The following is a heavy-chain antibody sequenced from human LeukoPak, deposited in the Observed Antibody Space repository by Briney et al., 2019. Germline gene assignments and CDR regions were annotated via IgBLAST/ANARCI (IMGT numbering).Heavy chain of an antibody. J-gene: IGHJ4*02. CDR2: INPNSGGT. V-gene: IGHV1-2*06. D-gene: IGHD6-13*01. CDR1: GYTFTGYY. CDR3: ARGQGYSSSWFNPFDY. Sequence: ASVKVSCKASGYTFTGYYMHWGRQAPGQGLEWMGRINPNSGGTNYAQKFQGRVTMTRDTSTSPVYMELSSLRSEDTAVYYCARGQGYSSSWFNPFDYWGQGTLVPVSS.